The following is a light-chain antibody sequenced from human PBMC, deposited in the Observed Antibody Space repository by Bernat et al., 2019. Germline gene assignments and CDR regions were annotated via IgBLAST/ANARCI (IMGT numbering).Light chain of an antibody. CDR3: QQYDDLPIT. J-gene: IGKJ5*01. V-gene: IGKV1-33*01. Sequence: DIQMTQSPSSLSASVGDRVTITCQASQDISNYLNWYQQRPGKAPTFLIYDASNLKTGVPSRFSGSGSGTDFSFTISSLQPEDIATYFCQQYDDLPITFGQGTRLEIK. CDR2: DAS. CDR1: QDISNY.